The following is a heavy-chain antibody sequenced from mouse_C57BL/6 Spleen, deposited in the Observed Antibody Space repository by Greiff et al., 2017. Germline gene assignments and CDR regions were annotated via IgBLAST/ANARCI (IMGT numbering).Heavy chain of an antibody. Sequence: DVKLQESGAELVRPGASVKLSCTASGFNIKDYYMHWVKQRPEQGLEWIGRIDPEDGDTEYAPKFQGKATMTADTCSNTAYLQLSSLTSEDTAVYYCTTTTAQATGDYWGQGTTLTVSS. V-gene: IGHV14-1*01. CDR1: GFNIKDYY. D-gene: IGHD3-2*02. J-gene: IGHJ2*01. CDR2: IDPEDGDT. CDR3: TTTTAQATGDY.